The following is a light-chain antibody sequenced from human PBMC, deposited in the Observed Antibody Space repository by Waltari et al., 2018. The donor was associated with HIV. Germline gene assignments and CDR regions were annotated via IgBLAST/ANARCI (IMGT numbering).Light chain of an antibody. CDR2: RNN. CDR3: ATWDDSLSGRV. Sequence: SVLTHPPSASRAPGQKFTTSCSGSRSSFGSNYVYWYLQLPGAAPKLLIYRNNQRPAGVPDRFSGSKSGTSASLAVSGLRSEDEGHYYCATWDDSLSGRVFGGGTKLTVL. J-gene: IGLJ3*02. V-gene: IGLV1-47*01. CDR1: RSSFGSNY.